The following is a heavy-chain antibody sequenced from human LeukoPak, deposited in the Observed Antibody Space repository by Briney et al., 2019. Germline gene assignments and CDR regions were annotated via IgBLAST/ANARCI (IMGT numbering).Heavy chain of an antibody. CDR3: ARRWLGDFDY. CDR2: IYISGST. Sequence: KPSETLFLTCTVSGGSISSSSHYWGWIRQPPGKGLEWIGGIYISGSTYYNPSLKSRVTISEDTSKNQFSLKLSSVTAADTAVYYCARRWLGDFDYWGQGTLVTVSS. CDR1: GGSISSSSHY. V-gene: IGHV4-39*01. D-gene: IGHD1-26*01. J-gene: IGHJ4*02.